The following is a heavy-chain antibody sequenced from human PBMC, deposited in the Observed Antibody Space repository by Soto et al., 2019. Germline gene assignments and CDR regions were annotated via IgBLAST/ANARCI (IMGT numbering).Heavy chain of an antibody. J-gene: IGHJ4*02. CDR3: AREGFDHRPDY. CDR2: MFASGSS. V-gene: IGHV4-4*02. Sequence: QVQLQESGPGLVKPSETLSLTCAVSGDSISSPNWWSWYCQPPGKGLELVGEMFASGSSNYNPSLNGRVTMSLGTSKNHFSLRLTSLTAADTAIYYCAREGFDHRPDYWGQGIPVTVSS. CDR1: GDSISSPNW.